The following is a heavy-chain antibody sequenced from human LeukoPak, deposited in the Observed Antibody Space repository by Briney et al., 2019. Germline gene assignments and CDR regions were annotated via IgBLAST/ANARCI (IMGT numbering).Heavy chain of an antibody. CDR2: ISGSGDST. CDR3: ARDRGQNKPVIDDY. D-gene: IGHD2-21*01. Sequence: GGSLRLSCAASGFTFSSYAMSWVRQAPGKGLEWVSAISGSGDSTYYADSVKGRFTISRDNSKKTLYLQMNSLRAEDTAVYYCARDRGQNKPVIDDYWGQGTLVTVSS. J-gene: IGHJ4*02. V-gene: IGHV3-23*01. CDR1: GFTFSSYA.